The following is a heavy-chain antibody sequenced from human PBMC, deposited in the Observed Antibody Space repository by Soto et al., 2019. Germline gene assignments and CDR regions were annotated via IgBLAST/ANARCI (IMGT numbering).Heavy chain of an antibody. CDR3: AGHVDYYYGMDV. CDR1: GYSFTNYW. CDR2: IYGDDSDI. J-gene: IGHJ6*02. V-gene: IGHV5-51*01. Sequence: GESLKISCKASGYSFTNYWIGWVRQMPGKGLEWMAIIYGDDSDIRYSPSFQGQVTVPLDKSITSAYVQWSSLKASDTAMYYCAGHVDYYYGMDVWGQGTTVTVSS.